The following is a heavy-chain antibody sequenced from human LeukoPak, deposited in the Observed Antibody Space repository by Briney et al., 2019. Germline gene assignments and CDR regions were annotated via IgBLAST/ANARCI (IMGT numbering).Heavy chain of an antibody. V-gene: IGHV1-69*04. CDR1: GGTFSSYA. Sequence: GASVKVSCKASGGTFSSYAISWVRQAPGQGLEWMGRIIPILGIANYAQKFQGRVTITADKSTSTAYMELSSLRSEDTAVYYCASATYYFHYYYGMDVWGQGTTVTVSS. CDR2: IIPILGIA. D-gene: IGHD3-10*01. J-gene: IGHJ6*02. CDR3: ASATYYFHYYYGMDV.